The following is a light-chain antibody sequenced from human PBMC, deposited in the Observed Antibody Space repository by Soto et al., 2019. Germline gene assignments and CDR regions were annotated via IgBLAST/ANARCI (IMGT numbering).Light chain of an antibody. V-gene: IGLV2-18*02. J-gene: IGLJ1*01. CDR2: EVS. Sequence: QSVLTQPPSVSASAGQSVTISCTGTSSDVGSYNRVSWYQQPPGTAPKLMIYEVSNRPSGVPDRFSGSKSGNTASLTISGLQAEDEADYYCSSYTSSSTFVFGTGTKVTVL. CDR1: SSDVGSYNR. CDR3: SSYTSSSTFV.